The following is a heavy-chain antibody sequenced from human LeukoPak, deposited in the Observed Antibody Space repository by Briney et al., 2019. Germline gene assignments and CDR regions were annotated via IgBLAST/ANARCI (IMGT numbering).Heavy chain of an antibody. Sequence: GGSLRLSCAVSGFTFSDYYMNWVRQAPGKGLEWVSSISSSSSYIYYADSVKGRFTISRDNAKNSLYLQMNSLRAEDTAVYYCATMNLGYCSGGSCYSYYFDYWGQGTLVTVSS. CDR2: ISSSSSYI. V-gene: IGHV3-21*01. J-gene: IGHJ4*02. CDR3: ATMNLGYCSGGSCYSYYFDY. D-gene: IGHD2-15*01. CDR1: GFTFSDYY.